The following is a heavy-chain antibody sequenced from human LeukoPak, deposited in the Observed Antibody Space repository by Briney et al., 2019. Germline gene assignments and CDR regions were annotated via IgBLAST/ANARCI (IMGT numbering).Heavy chain of an antibody. D-gene: IGHD3-22*01. CDR2: ISYDGSNK. J-gene: IGHJ4*02. V-gene: IGHV3-30*04. CDR3: ARDGYYYADY. Sequence: GGSLRLSCAASGFTFSSYAMHWVRQAPGKGLEWVAVISYDGSNKYYADSVKGRFTISRDNAKNSLYLQMNSLRAEDTAVYYCARDGYYYADYWGQGTLVTVSS. CDR1: GFTFSSYA.